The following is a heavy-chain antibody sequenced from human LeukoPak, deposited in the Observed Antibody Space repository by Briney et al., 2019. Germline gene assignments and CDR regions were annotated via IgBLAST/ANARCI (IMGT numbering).Heavy chain of an antibody. CDR3: TRDATESNSVDY. Sequence: GGSLRLSCAASGFTVSTNYMSWDRQAPGKGLEWVSIIYSGGDTYYADSVKGRFTISRDNSKNTLYLQMNSLRAEDTAVYYCTRDATESNSVDYWGQGSLVTVSS. CDR2: IYSGGDT. D-gene: IGHD4-23*01. J-gene: IGHJ4*02. V-gene: IGHV3-66*01. CDR1: GFTVSTNY.